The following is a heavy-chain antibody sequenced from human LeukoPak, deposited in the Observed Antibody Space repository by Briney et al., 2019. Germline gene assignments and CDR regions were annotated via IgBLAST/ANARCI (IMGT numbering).Heavy chain of an antibody. D-gene: IGHD6-13*01. CDR3: ARPSSSPGAFDI. J-gene: IGHJ3*02. CDR2: IYYSGST. V-gene: IGHV4-39*07. Sequence: TSETLSLTCTVSGGSISSSSYYWGWIRQPPGKGLEWIGSIYYSGSTYYNPSLKSRVTISVDTSKNQFSLKLSSVTAADTAVYYCARPSSSPGAFDIWGQGTMVTVSS. CDR1: GGSISSSSYY.